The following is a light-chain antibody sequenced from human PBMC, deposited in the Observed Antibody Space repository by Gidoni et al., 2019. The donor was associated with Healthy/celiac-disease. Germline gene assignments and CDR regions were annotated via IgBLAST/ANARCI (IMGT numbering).Light chain of an antibody. CDR2: WAS. CDR1: QSVLYSSNNKNY. Sequence: DIVITQSPDSLAVSLGERATINCKSSQSVLYSSNNKNYLAWYQQQPGQPPKLLIYWASTRESGVPDRFSGSGSGTDFTLTISSLQAEDVAVYYCQQYYSLPFTFGPGTKVDIK. J-gene: IGKJ3*01. V-gene: IGKV4-1*01. CDR3: QQYYSLPFT.